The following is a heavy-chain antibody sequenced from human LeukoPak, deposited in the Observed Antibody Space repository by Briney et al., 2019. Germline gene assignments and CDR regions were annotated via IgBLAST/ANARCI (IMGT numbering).Heavy chain of an antibody. CDR1: GYRFNYW. D-gene: IGHD6-19*01. CDR3: ARAVAGAPEYFQH. J-gene: IGHJ1*01. Sequence: GESLKISCKGSGYRFNYWIGWVRQMPGKGLEWMGVIYPGDSDTRYSPSFPGQVTISADKSISTAYLQWSSLKASDTSMHYCARAVAGAPEYFQHWGQGILVTVS. V-gene: IGHV5-51*01. CDR2: IYPGDSDT.